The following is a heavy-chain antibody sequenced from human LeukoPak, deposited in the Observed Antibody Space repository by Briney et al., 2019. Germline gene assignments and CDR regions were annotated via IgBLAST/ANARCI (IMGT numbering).Heavy chain of an antibody. D-gene: IGHD6-13*01. CDR2: INSRSSTI. CDR1: GFTFSSXS. V-gene: IGHV3-48*01. CDR3: ARYWSSWSADY. Sequence: XGSXXLSCAASGFTFSSXSMNWXRXAPGKXLEWVSYINSRSSTIYYADSVKGRFTISRDNAKNSLYLQMNSLRAEDSAVYYCARYWSSWSADYWGQGTLVTVSS. J-gene: IGHJ4*02.